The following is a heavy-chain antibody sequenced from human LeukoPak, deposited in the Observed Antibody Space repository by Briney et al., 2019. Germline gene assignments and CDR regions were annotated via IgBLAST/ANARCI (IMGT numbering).Heavy chain of an antibody. Sequence: GGSLRLSCAVSGFISSTYSMNWVRQAPGKGLEWVSQISGNSVTRYYADSVKGRFTISRDNSKNTLYLQMNSLRAEDTAVYYCARGDYSSSWYVDYWGQGTLVTVSS. CDR1: GFISSTYS. J-gene: IGHJ4*02. CDR3: ARGDYSSSWYVDY. CDR2: ISGNSVTR. D-gene: IGHD6-13*01. V-gene: IGHV3-48*01.